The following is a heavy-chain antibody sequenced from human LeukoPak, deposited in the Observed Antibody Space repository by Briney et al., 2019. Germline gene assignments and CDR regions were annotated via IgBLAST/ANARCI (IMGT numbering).Heavy chain of an antibody. Sequence: GGSLRLSCAASGFTFSDAWMSWVRQAPGKGLEWVGRIKSKTDGGTTDYAAPVKGRFTISRDDSKNTLYLQMNSLKTEGTAVYYCTTYQLYYYGSGSYYAYYFDYWGQGTLVTVSS. CDR3: TTYQLYYYGSGSYYAYYFDY. CDR1: GFTFSDAW. D-gene: IGHD3-10*01. V-gene: IGHV3-15*01. J-gene: IGHJ4*02. CDR2: IKSKTDGGTT.